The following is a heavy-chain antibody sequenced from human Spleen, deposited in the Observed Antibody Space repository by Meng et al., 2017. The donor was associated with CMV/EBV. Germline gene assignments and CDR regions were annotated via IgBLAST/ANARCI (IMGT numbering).Heavy chain of an antibody. Sequence: GSLRLSCAASRFTFSACYMSWIRQAPGKGLASCSDLSDRGTTINYADSVKGRLTLSRDNAKKSLYLHMNSLRADDAAVYSCARGGGDINVVLLPAAYVWGRGATVTVSS. CDR2: LSDRGTTI. CDR1: RFTFSACY. V-gene: IGHV3-11*01. CDR3: ARGGGDINVVLLPAAYV. D-gene: IGHD2-2*01. J-gene: IGHJ6*02.